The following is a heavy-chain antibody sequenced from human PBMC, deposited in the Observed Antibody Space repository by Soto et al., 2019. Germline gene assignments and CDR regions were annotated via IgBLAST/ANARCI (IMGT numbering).Heavy chain of an antibody. V-gene: IGHV4-30-4*01. D-gene: IGHD3-22*01. CDR3: AASLKVGGDKNWCDP. CDR2: IYYSGST. CDR1: GGSISSGDYY. Sequence: SETLSLTCTVSGGSISSGDYYWSWIRQPPGKGLEWIGYIYYSGSTYYNPSLKSRVTISVDTSKNQFSLKLSSVTAADTAVYYCAASLKVGGDKNWCDPWGQGTLVTVSS. J-gene: IGHJ5*02.